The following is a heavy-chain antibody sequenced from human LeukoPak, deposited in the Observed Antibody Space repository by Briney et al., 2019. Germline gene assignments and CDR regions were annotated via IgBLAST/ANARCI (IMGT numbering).Heavy chain of an antibody. CDR3: ARESGGSWTIYDH. Sequence: GGSLRLSCAASGFTLSITWMTWVRQAPGKGLEWVATINDDGSAKYYVDSVKGRFTISRDNAKNSLYLEVSSLRVEDTAVYYCARESGGSWTIYDHWGQGTLVTVSS. CDR2: INDDGSAK. D-gene: IGHD2-15*01. CDR1: GFTLSITW. V-gene: IGHV3-7*01. J-gene: IGHJ5*02.